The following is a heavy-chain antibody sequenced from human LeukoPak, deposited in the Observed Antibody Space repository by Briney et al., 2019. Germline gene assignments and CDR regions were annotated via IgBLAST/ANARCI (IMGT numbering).Heavy chain of an antibody. J-gene: IGHJ3*02. CDR3: ARDFGARDAFDI. CDR2: ISGSGGST. D-gene: IGHD3-10*01. V-gene: IGHV3-23*01. CDR1: GFTFSSYG. Sequence: SGGSLRLSCAASGFTFSSYGMSWVRQAPGKGLAWVSAISGSGGSTYYADSVKGRFTISRDNSKNTLYLQMNSLRAEDTAVYYCARDFGARDAFDIWGQGTMATVS.